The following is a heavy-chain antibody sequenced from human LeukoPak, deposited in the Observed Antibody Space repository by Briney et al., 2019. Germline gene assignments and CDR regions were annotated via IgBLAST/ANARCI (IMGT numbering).Heavy chain of an antibody. CDR1: GFTFSSYW. CDR3: ARCPSSGRLFDY. V-gene: IGHV3-74*01. J-gene: IGHJ4*02. D-gene: IGHD1-26*01. CDR2: INSDGSST. Sequence: GGSLRLSCAASGFTFSSYWMSWVRQAPGKGLVWVSRINSDGSSTSYADSVKGRFTISRDNAKNTLYLQMNSLRAEDTAVYYCARCPSSGRLFDYWGQGTLVTVSS.